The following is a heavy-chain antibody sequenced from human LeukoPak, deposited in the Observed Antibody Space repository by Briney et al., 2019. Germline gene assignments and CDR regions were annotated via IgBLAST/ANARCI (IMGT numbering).Heavy chain of an antibody. Sequence: SETLSLTCSVTSYSISSGYYWVWIRQPPGKGLEWIGTIYHTGSTSYNPSLSSRVTMPVEASKNQFSLKLSSLTAADTAVYYCARDVGSAFDYWGQGLLVTVSS. CDR3: ARDVGSAFDY. CDR1: SYSISSGYY. D-gene: IGHD1-26*01. J-gene: IGHJ4*02. V-gene: IGHV4-38-2*02. CDR2: IYHTGST.